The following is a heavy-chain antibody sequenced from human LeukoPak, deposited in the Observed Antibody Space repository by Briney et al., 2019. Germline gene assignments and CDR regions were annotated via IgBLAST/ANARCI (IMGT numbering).Heavy chain of an antibody. CDR1: GYSFPNYW. J-gene: IGHJ6*02. D-gene: IGHD4-17*01. V-gene: IGHV5-51*01. CDR2: IYPGDSDT. CDR3: ARRPTGNYAMDA. Sequence: GESLKISCKGSGYSFPNYWIGWVRQMPGKGLEWVGVIYPGDSDTRYSPSFQGQVTISAAESINTAYLQWRSLKASDTATYYCARRPTGNYAMDAWGQGTTVTVSS.